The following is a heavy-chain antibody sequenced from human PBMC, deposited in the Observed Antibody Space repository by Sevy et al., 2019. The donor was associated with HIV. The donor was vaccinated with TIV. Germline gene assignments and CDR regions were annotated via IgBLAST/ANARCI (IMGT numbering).Heavy chain of an antibody. D-gene: IGHD4-17*01. J-gene: IGHJ4*02. CDR2: IWYDGSNK. CDR3: ASQPLSSSMVTLDY. V-gene: IGHV3-33*01. CDR1: GFTFSSYG. Sequence: GGSLRLSCAASGFTFSSYGMHWVRQAPGKGLEWVAVIWYDGSNKYYADSVKGRFTISRDNSKNTLYLQMNSLRAEDTAVYYCASQPLSSSMVTLDYWGQGTLVTVSS.